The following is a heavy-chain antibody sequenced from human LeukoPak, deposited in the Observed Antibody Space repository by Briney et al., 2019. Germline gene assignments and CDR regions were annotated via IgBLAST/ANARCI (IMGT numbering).Heavy chain of an antibody. CDR2: ISWNSGSI. CDR1: GFTFSSYA. J-gene: IGHJ4*02. Sequence: GGTLRLSCAASGFTFSSYAMHWVRQAPGKGLEWVSGISWNSGSIGYADSVKGRFTISRDNAKNSLYLQMNSLRAEDTALYYCARRFDYWGQGTLVTVSS. CDR3: ARRFDY. V-gene: IGHV3-9*01.